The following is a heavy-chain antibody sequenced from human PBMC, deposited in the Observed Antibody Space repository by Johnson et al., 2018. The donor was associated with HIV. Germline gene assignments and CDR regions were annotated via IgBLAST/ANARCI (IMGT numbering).Heavy chain of an antibody. CDR3: ASGAAAAPDAFDI. Sequence: QVQLVESGGGVVQPGGSLRLSCAASGFTFNTYGMDWVRQAPGKGLEWVAFIQYDGSNTYFADSVKGRFTISRDNSKNTLYLQMNSLRAEDTAVYYCASGAAAAPDAFDIWGQGTMVTVSS. V-gene: IGHV3-30*02. D-gene: IGHD6-13*01. CDR1: GFTFNTYG. CDR2: IQYDGSNT. J-gene: IGHJ3*02.